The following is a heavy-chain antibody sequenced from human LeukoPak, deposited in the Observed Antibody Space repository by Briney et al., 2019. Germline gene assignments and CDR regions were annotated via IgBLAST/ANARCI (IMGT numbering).Heavy chain of an antibody. CDR2: INSDGSST. D-gene: IGHD5-18*01. CDR3: ARAQYIYYMDV. V-gene: IGHV3-74*01. Sequence: GGSLRLSCAASGFTFSSYWMHWVRRAPGKGRVWVSRINSDGSSTSYADSVKGRFTISRDNAKNTLYLQMNSLRAEDTAVYYCARAQYIYYMDVWGKGTTVTVSS. CDR1: GFTFSSYW. J-gene: IGHJ6*03.